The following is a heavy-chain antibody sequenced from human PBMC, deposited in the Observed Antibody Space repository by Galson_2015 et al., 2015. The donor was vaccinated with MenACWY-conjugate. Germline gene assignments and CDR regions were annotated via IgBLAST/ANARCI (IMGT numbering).Heavy chain of an antibody. D-gene: IGHD2-15*01. CDR2: ISGVGTA. V-gene: IGHV3-23*01. Sequence: SLRLSCAASGFTVDKYGMAWVRQAPGKGLEWVSAISGVGTAYYAGSVKGRFTISSDNSKNTMNLHMNSLRVDDTAVYYCAKEGFCSGGTCYFYDFCGRGTLVTVSS. J-gene: IGHJ4*02. CDR1: GFTVDKYG. CDR3: AKEGFCSGGTCYFYDF.